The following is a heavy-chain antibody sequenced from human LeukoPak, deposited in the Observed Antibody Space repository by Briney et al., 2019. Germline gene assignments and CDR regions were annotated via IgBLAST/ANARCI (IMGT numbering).Heavy chain of an antibody. CDR3: ARDLIPYYYDSSGYYW. CDR2: IYYSGST. CDR1: GGSISSSSYY. D-gene: IGHD3-22*01. Sequence: SETLSLTCTVSGGSISSSSYYWGWIRQPPGKGLEWIGSIYYSGSTYYNPSLKSRVTISVDTSKNQFSLKLSSVTAADTAVYYCARDLIPYYYDSSGYYWWGQGTLVTVSS. V-gene: IGHV4-39*07. J-gene: IGHJ4*02.